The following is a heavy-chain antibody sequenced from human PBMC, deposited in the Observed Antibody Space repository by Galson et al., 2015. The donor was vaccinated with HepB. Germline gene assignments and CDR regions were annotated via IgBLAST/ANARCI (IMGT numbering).Heavy chain of an antibody. D-gene: IGHD3-16*01. Sequence: SLRLSCEASGFTFSSYWMSWVRQAPGKGLEWVANIKQDGSEKYYVDSVKGRFTISRDNAKNSLYLQMNSLRAEDTAVYYCARDAGGFDYWGQGTLVTVSS. CDR2: IKQDGSEK. V-gene: IGHV3-7*05. J-gene: IGHJ4*02. CDR1: GFTFSSYW. CDR3: ARDAGGFDY.